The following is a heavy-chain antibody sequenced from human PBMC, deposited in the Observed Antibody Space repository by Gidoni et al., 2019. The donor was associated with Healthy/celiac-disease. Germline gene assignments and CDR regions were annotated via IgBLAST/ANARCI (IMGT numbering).Heavy chain of an antibody. V-gene: IGHV4-34*01. Sequence: QVQLQQWGAGLLKPSETLSHTCAVYGGSFSGYYWSWIRQPPGKGLEWIGEINHSGSTNYNPSLKSRVTISVDTSKNQFSLKLSSVTAADTAVYYCARIPFYDSSGYPHSFDYWGQGTLVTVSS. CDR3: ARIPFYDSSGYPHSFDY. CDR2: INHSGST. CDR1: GGSFSGYY. D-gene: IGHD3-22*01. J-gene: IGHJ4*02.